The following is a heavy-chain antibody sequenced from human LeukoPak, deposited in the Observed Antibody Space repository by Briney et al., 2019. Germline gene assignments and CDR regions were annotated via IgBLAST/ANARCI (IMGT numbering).Heavy chain of an antibody. CDR3: ARGLAGSSGYYPYFDY. D-gene: IGHD3-22*01. J-gene: IGHJ4*02. CDR1: GDSVSSYY. V-gene: IGHV4-4*07. Sequence: PSETLSLTCTVSGDSVSSYYWTWIRQPAGKGLEWIGRIYVSGRTNYNPSLKSRVTMSVDTSTNQFSLKLSSVTDADTAVYYCARGLAGSSGYYPYFDYWGQGTLVTVSS. CDR2: IYVSGRT.